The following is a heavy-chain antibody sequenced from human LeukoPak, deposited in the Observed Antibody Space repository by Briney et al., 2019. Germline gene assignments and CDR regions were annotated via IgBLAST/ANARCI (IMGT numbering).Heavy chain of an antibody. V-gene: IGHV1-8*01. CDR3: ARGAYSSSFYYYYMDV. Sequence: ASVKVSCKASGYTFTSYDINWVRQATGQGLEWMGWMNPNSGNTDYAQKFQGRVTMTKNTSISTAYMELSSLRSEDTAEYYCARGAYSSSFYYYYMDVWGKGTTVTVSS. D-gene: IGHD6-13*01. CDR2: MNPNSGNT. CDR1: GYTFTSYD. J-gene: IGHJ6*03.